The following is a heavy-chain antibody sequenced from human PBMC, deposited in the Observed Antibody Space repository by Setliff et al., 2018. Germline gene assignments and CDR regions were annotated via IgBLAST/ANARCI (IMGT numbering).Heavy chain of an antibody. CDR3: ARGPPDFVVVPAAAKFDF. Sequence: ASVKVSCKTSGYTFTNFGIYWVRQAPGQGLEWMGWNSAYAQKFQGRVTMTTDTPTSTAYMELRSLRSDDTAVYYCARGPPDFVVVPAAAKFDFWGQGTLVTVSS. CDR1: GYTFTNFG. D-gene: IGHD2-2*01. CDR2: NSA. V-gene: IGHV1-18*01. J-gene: IGHJ4*02.